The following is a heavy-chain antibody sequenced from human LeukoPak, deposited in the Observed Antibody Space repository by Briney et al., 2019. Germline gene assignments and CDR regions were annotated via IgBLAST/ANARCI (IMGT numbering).Heavy chain of an antibody. CDR2: ISGSGAST. CDR3: AKGRGSYSSSREVRYCYYAMDV. Sequence: GGSLRLSCAASGFTFSSYAMSWVRQAPGKGLEWVSAISGSGASTYYADSVKGRFTISRDNSKNTLYLQMKSLRADDTAVYYCAKGRGSYSSSREVRYCYYAMDVWGQGTTVTVSS. J-gene: IGHJ6*02. V-gene: IGHV3-23*01. CDR1: GFTFSSYA. D-gene: IGHD6-13*01.